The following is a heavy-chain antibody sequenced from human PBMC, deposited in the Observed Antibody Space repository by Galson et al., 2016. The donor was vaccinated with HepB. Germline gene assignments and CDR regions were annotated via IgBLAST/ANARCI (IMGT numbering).Heavy chain of an antibody. CDR3: ARLYLWGGLQFQGMDF. CDR2: IHYIGTT. D-gene: IGHD3-16*01. V-gene: IGHV4-39*01. J-gene: IGHJ6*02. CDR1: DGSISRNDYH. Sequence: SETLSLTCTVSDGSISRNDYHWGWIRQPPEKGLEWIGSIHYIGTTYYNPSLKSRATISVDTSKNQFSLNLTSVTATDTAVYYCARLYLWGGLQFQGMDFWGQGTTVTVSS.